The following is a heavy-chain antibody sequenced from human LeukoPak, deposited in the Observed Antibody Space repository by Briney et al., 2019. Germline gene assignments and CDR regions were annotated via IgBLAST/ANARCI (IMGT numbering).Heavy chain of an antibody. CDR1: GGSISSSSYY. J-gene: IGHJ4*02. CDR2: NYYSGRT. V-gene: IGHV4-39*01. D-gene: IGHD5-12*01. CDR3: ARTRGGDCGYNGICDC. Sequence: SETLSLTCTVSGGSISSSSYYWARIRQPPGKGLEWNESNYYSGRTYYNPSLKSRVTISVDTSKNQCSLKLTSVAAADTAVYHCARTRGGDCGYNGICDCWGQGTLVTVSS.